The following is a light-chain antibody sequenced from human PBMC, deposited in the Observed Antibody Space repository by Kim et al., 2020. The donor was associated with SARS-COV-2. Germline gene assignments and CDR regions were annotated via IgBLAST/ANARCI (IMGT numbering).Light chain of an antibody. CDR2: GAS. V-gene: IGKV3-11*01. J-gene: IGKJ4*01. CDR3: QQRSNWLT. Sequence: EIVMTQSPATLSVSPGERATLSCRASQSVSSNLAWYQQKPGQAPRLLIYGASTRATGIPARFSGSGSGTDFTLTISSLEPEDFAVYYCQQRSNWLTFGGGTKLEI. CDR1: QSVSSN.